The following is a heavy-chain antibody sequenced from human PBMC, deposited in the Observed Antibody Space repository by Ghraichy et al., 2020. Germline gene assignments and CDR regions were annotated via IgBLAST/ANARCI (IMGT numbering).Heavy chain of an antibody. CDR2: IYYSGST. CDR1: GGSISSYY. CDR3: ARDQMATTYYYGMDV. D-gene: IGHD5-24*01. V-gene: IGHV4-59*01. J-gene: IGHJ6*02. Sequence: SETLSLTCTVSGGSISSYYWSWIRQPPGKGLEWIGYIYYSGSTKYNPSLKSRVTISIDTSKNQFSLKLSSVTAADTAVYYCARDQMATTYYYGMDVWGQGTKVTVSS.